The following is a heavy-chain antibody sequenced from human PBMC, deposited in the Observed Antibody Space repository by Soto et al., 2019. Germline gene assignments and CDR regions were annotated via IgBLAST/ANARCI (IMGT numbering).Heavy chain of an antibody. V-gene: IGHV2-5*02. CDR1: GFSLTTSGLG. CDR2: IYWDDDK. D-gene: IGHD3-10*01. Sequence: QITLKETGPTLVKPTQTLTLTCTFSGFSLTTSGLGVGWIRQPPGKALEWLAIIYWDDDKRYSPSLRSRFTITTATSKLQVVLTMTNVEAVDTATYYCAHRSNFGEFPMDPWGQGILVTVSS. CDR3: AHRSNFGEFPMDP. J-gene: IGHJ5*02.